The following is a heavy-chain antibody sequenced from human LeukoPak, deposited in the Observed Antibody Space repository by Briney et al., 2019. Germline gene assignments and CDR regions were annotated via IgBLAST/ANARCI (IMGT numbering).Heavy chain of an antibody. J-gene: IGHJ3*02. V-gene: IGHV3-23*01. CDR3: AKASHYDSSGYYVDDAFDI. CDR2: ISGSGGST. D-gene: IGHD3-22*01. Sequence: GGSLRLSCAASGFTFSSYAMSWVRQAPGKGLEWVSAISGSGGSTYYADSVKGRFTISRDNSKNTLYLQMNSLRAEDTAVYYCAKASHYDSSGYYVDDAFDIWGQGTMVTVSS. CDR1: GFTFSSYA.